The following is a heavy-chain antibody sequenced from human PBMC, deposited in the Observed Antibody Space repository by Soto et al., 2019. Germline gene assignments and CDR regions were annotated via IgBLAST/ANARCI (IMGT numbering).Heavy chain of an antibody. CDR1: GGTFSSYA. J-gene: IGHJ6*02. CDR3: ARGVTYDRSGPYYYYYYGMDV. V-gene: IGHV1-69*13. CDR2: IIPIFGTA. Sequence: GASVKVSCKASGGTFSSYAISWVRQAPGQGLEWMGGIIPIFGTANYAQKFQGRVTITADESTSTAYMELSSLRSEDTAVYYCARGVTYDRSGPYYYYYYGMDVWGQGTTVTVSS. D-gene: IGHD3-22*01.